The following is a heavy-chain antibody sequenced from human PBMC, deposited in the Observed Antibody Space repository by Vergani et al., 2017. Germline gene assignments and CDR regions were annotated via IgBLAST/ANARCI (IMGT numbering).Heavy chain of an antibody. V-gene: IGHV5-51*01. Sequence: EVPLVQSGAEVKKPGESLKISCQISGYSFTNYWIGWVRQMPGKGLEWMGIIHPADSDTRYSPSSQGQVTISVDKSISTAYLQRSSLRALDSAMYYCARLYGRDSSGSKYFDYWGQGTLVTVSS. CDR2: IHPADSDT. D-gene: IGHD3-22*01. CDR1: GYSFTNYW. J-gene: IGHJ4*02. CDR3: ARLYGRDSSGSKYFDY.